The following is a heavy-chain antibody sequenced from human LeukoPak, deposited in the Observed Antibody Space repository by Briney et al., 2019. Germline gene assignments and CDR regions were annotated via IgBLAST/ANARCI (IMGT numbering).Heavy chain of an antibody. Sequence: PGGSLRLSCAASGFTFSNYAMSWVRQAPGKGLEWVSSIDPSSGYIYYADSLKGRFTISRDNAKNSPYLQMNSLRAEDTAVYYCARDAELGTTEYFQHWGQGTLVTVSS. V-gene: IGHV3-21*01. CDR3: ARDAELGTTEYFQH. CDR2: IDPSSGYI. J-gene: IGHJ1*01. CDR1: GFTFSNYA. D-gene: IGHD1-7*01.